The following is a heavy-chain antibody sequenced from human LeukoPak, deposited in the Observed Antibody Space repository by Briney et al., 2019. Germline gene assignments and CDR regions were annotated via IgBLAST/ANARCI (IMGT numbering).Heavy chain of an antibody. J-gene: IGHJ4*02. D-gene: IGHD3-22*01. V-gene: IGHV4-59*01. CDR3: ARTDSSGYSSYYFDY. CDR2: IYYSGNT. CDR1: YGSMSPYY. Sequence: SETLSLTCSVSYGSMSPYYWSWIRQPPGKGLEWIGYIYYSGNTKYNPSLKSRVTMSVDTSKNQFSLKLSSVTAADTAVYYCARTDSSGYSSYYFDYWGLGTLVTVSS.